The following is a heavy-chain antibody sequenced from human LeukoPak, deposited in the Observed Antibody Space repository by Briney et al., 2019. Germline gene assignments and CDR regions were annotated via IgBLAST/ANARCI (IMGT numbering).Heavy chain of an antibody. Sequence: PGGSLGLSCAASGFTFSSYEMNWVRQAPGKGLEWVSYISSSGSTIYYADSVKGRFTISRDNAKNSLFLQMNSLTAEDTAVYYCARDPYSGGYWNYYYYYMDVWGKGTTVTISS. CDR1: GFTFSSYE. CDR3: ARDPYSGGYWNYYYYYMDV. D-gene: IGHD1-26*01. V-gene: IGHV3-48*03. CDR2: ISSSGSTI. J-gene: IGHJ6*03.